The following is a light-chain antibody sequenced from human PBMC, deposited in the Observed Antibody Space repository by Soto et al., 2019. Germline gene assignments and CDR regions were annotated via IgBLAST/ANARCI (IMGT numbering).Light chain of an antibody. CDR3: MQALQTTLS. V-gene: IGKV2-28*01. CDR2: LGS. CDR1: QSLLHRNGYNY. Sequence: DIVLSQSPLSLPVTPGEPASISCRSSQSLLHRNGYNYLDWYLQKPGQSPQLLIYLGSNRASGVSDRFRGSGSGTDFTLKISRVEAEDVGIYYGMQALQTTLSFGGGTKVDLK. J-gene: IGKJ4*01.